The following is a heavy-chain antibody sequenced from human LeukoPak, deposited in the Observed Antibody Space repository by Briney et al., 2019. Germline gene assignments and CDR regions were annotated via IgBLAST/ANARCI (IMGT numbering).Heavy chain of an antibody. CDR3: ARDRDWYTFDS. J-gene: IGHJ4*02. D-gene: IGHD1-1*01. V-gene: IGHV3-7*01. CDR2: IKQDGSER. CDR1: GFTFSNFW. Sequence: PGGSLRLSCVASGFTFSNFWMDWVRQAPGKGLEWVANIKQDGSERYYVDSVKGRFTISRDNAKNSLYLQMNSLRAEDTAVYYCARDRDWYTFDSWGQGVLVTVSS.